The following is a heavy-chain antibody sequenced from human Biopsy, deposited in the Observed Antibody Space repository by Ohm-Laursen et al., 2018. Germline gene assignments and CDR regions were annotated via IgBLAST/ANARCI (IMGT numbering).Heavy chain of an antibody. D-gene: IGHD3-22*01. Sequence: SVTLSLTCTVSGDSISSYYWGWIRQPPGKGLQWIVYVYYTVSTDYNPSLQSRVTISVDTSKNHFSLRLRSVTPADTAIYYCSRDRGYYSDRTVPGYFDLWGRGTLVTVSS. CDR2: VYYTVST. CDR1: GDSISSYY. J-gene: IGHJ2*01. CDR3: SRDRGYYSDRTVPGYFDL. V-gene: IGHV4-59*01.